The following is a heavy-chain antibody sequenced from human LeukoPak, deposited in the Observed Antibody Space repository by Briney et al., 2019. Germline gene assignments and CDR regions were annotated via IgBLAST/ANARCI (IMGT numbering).Heavy chain of an antibody. CDR2: ISYDGSNK. D-gene: IGHD5-12*01. CDR1: GFTFSSYA. V-gene: IGHV3-30*01. J-gene: IGHJ5*02. CDR3: ARGSGGYEA. Sequence: PGRSLRLSCAASGFTFSSYAMHWVRQAPGKGLEWVAVISYDGSNKYYADSVKGRFTISRDNSKNTLYLQMNSLRAKDTAVYYCARGSGGYEAWGQGTLVTVSP.